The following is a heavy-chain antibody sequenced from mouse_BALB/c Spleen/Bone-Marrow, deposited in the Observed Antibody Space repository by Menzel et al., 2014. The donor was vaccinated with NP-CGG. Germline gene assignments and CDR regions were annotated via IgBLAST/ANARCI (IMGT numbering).Heavy chain of an antibody. Sequence: QVQLQQSGAELMEPGASVKISCKATGYTFSSYWIEWVKQRPGHGLEWIGEILPGSGRTNYNEKFKGKATFTADTSSTTAYMQLSSLTSEDSAVYYCTDTIGNAYWSRGTLVTVSA. CDR3: TDTIGNAY. CDR2: ILPGSGRT. J-gene: IGHJ3*01. V-gene: IGHV1-9*01. D-gene: IGHD2-1*01. CDR1: GYTFSSYW.